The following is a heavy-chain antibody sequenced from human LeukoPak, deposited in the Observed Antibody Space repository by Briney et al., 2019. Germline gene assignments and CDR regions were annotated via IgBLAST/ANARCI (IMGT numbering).Heavy chain of an antibody. D-gene: IGHD3-16*02. V-gene: IGHV1-2*02. CDR2: INPNSGGT. CDR1: GYTFTGYY. Sequence: GASVKVSCKASGYTFTGYYMHWVRQAPGQGLEWMGWINPNSGGTNYAQKLQGRVTMTTDTSTSTAYMELRSLRSDDTAVYYCARDLAPAFGGVIASWGQGTLVTVSS. CDR3: ARDLAPAFGGVIAS. J-gene: IGHJ4*02.